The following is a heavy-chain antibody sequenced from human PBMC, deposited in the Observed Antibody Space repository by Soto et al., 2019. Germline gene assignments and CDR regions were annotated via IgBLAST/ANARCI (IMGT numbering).Heavy chain of an antibody. Sequence: PSETLSLTCAVYGGFLSESYWTWIRQPPGKGLEWIGEINHVGGTNYDPSLKSRVTMSVDTSQNQFSLRLISVTAADTAMYFCVRIRYQLPSSVLWLDPWGQGTPVTVSS. D-gene: IGHD3-16*01. CDR1: GGFLSESY. J-gene: IGHJ5*02. CDR2: INHVGGT. CDR3: VRIRYQLPSSVLWLDP. V-gene: IGHV4-34*01.